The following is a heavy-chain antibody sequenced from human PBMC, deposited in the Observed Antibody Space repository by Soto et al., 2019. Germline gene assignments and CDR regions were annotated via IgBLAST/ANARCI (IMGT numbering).Heavy chain of an antibody. V-gene: IGHV5-10-1*01. CDR2: IDPSDSYT. Sequence: PGESLKISCKGSGYSFTSYWISWVRQMPGKGLEWMGRIDPSDSYTNYSPSFQGHVTISTDKSISTAYLQWSSLKASDTAMYYCARQYGGYYFPHWYYYGMDVWGQGTTVTVSS. CDR3: ARQYGGYYFPHWYYYGMDV. D-gene: IGHD3-22*01. J-gene: IGHJ6*02. CDR1: GYSFTSYW.